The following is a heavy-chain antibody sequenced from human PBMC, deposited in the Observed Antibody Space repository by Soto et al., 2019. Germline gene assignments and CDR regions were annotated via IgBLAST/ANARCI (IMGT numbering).Heavy chain of an antibody. V-gene: IGHV1-18*04. CDR3: TRHDPSGHSDY. J-gene: IGHJ4*02. CDR1: GYTFTSYG. Sequence: GASVKVSCKASGYTFTSYGISWVRQAPGQGLEWMGWISAYNGNTNYAQKLQGRVTMTTDTSTSTAYMELNSLKTDDTAVYYCTRHDPSGHSDYWGQGTLVTVSS. CDR2: ISAYNGNT.